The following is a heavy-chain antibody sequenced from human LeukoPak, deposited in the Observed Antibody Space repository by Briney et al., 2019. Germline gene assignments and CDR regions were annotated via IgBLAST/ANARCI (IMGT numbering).Heavy chain of an antibody. D-gene: IGHD2-2*01. CDR2: INSDGRST. J-gene: IGHJ5*02. Sequence: GGSLRLSCAASGFTFSSYWMHWVRQAPGKGLVWVSRINSDGRSTSYADSVKGRFTISRDNAKNTLYLQMNSLRAEDTAVYYCARALRASYNWFDPWGQGTLVTVSS. V-gene: IGHV3-74*01. CDR3: ARALRASYNWFDP. CDR1: GFTFSSYW.